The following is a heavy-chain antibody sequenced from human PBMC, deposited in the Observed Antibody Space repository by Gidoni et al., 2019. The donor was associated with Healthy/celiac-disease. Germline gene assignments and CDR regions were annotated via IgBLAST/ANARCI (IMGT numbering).Heavy chain of an antibody. V-gene: IGHV4-31*03. CDR1: GASLSSGGYY. D-gene: IGHD3-3*01. CDR3: ARDPYDVNGWFDP. Sequence: QVQLQESGPGLVKPSQTRSHTCTVSGASLSSGGYYWSWIRQHPGKGLEWIGYIYYSGSTYYNPSLKSRVTISVVTSKNQFSLKLSSVTAADTAVYYCARDPYDVNGWFDPWGQGTLVTVSS. J-gene: IGHJ5*02. CDR2: IYYSGST.